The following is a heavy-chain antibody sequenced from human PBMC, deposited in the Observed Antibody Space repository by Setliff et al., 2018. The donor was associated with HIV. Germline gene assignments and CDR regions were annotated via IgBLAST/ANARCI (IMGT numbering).Heavy chain of an antibody. CDR3: ARQVGNKVLFDS. Sequence: PSETLSLTCTVSGDSISSYYWSWIRQPPGKELEWIGYIYYSGSTNYNPSLKSRVTISVDTSKNQLSLKLSSVTAADTAVYYCARQVGNKVLFDSWGQGTLGTVSS. CDR1: GDSISSYY. J-gene: IGHJ4*02. D-gene: IGHD7-27*01. V-gene: IGHV4-59*01. CDR2: IYYSGST.